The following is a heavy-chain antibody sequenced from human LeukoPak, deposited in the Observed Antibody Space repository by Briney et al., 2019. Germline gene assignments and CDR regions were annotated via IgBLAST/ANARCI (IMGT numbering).Heavy chain of an antibody. CDR2: ISSTGGTT. CDR3: AMKAVPRPRLDF. CDR1: GITFSSYG. Sequence: GGSLRLSCAASGITFSSYGMSWVRQAPGKGLEWVSRISSTGGTTYYADSVKGRFTISRDNSKNTLYLQMNSLRADDTAVYYCAMKAVPRPRLDFWGQGTVVTVSS. J-gene: IGHJ3*01. D-gene: IGHD6-25*01. V-gene: IGHV3-23*01.